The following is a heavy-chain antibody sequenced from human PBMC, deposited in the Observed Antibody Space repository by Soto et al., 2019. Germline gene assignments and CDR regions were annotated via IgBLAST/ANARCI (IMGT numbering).Heavy chain of an antibody. V-gene: IGHV1-2*02. D-gene: IGHD3-3*02. CDR1: GHSFTGHY. Sequence: ASVKVSCKVSGHSFTGHYMHWVRQAPGQGLEWMGWINPNSGDTNYARKFQGRVTMTRDTSIKTVYMELSSLRSDDTAVYYCARALIGFLDWLPDNYYYGMDVRGQGTTVTVSS. CDR3: ARALIGFLDWLPDNYYYGMDV. J-gene: IGHJ6*02. CDR2: INPNSGDT.